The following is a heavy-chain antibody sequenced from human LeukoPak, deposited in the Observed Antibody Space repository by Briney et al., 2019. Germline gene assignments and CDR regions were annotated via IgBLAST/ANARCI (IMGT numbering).Heavy chain of an antibody. V-gene: IGHV4-30-2*01. J-gene: IGHJ2*01. CDR2: IYHSGST. CDR1: GGSISSGGYS. Sequence: SQTLSLTCAVSGGSISSGGYSWSWIRQPPGKGLEWIGYIYHSGSTYYNPSLKSRVTISVDRSKNQFSLKLSSVTAADTAVYYCARGLGYYGSGSAWWYFDLWGRGTLVTVSS. D-gene: IGHD3-10*01. CDR3: ARGLGYYGSGSAWWYFDL.